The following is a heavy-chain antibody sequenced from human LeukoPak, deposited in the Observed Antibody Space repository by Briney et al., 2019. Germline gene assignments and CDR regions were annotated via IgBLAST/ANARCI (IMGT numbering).Heavy chain of an antibody. CDR3: ARVDEELSLYSAFDI. J-gene: IGHJ3*02. D-gene: IGHD3-16*02. CDR1: GFTFSSYA. Sequence: PGGSLRLSCAASGFTFSSYAMHWVRQAPGKGLEWVAVISYDGSNKYYADSVKGRFTISRDNSKNTLYLQMNSLRAEDTAVYYCARVDEELSLYSAFDIWGQGTMVTVSS. V-gene: IGHV3-30*04. CDR2: ISYDGSNK.